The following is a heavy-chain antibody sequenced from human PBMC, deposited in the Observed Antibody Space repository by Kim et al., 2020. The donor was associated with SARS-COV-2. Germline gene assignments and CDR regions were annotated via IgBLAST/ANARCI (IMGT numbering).Heavy chain of an antibody. CDR3: AKANTINYYDSEGGAFDI. CDR1: GFTFSSYA. J-gene: IGHJ3*02. Sequence: GGSLRLSCAASGFTFSSYAMSWVRQAPGKGLEWVSAISGSGGSTYYADSVKGRFTISRDNSKNTLYLQMNSLRAEDTAVYYCAKANTINYYDSEGGAFDIWGQGTMVTVSS. D-gene: IGHD3-22*01. CDR2: ISGSGGST. V-gene: IGHV3-23*01.